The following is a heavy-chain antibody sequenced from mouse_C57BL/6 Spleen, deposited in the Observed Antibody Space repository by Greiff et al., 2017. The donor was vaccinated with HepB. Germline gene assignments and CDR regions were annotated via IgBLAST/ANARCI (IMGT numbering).Heavy chain of an antibody. CDR1: GYTFTSYW. V-gene: IGHV1-50*01. Sequence: QVQLQQPGAELVKPGASVKLSCKASGYTFTSYWMQWVKQRPGQGLEWIGEIDPSDSYTNYNQKFKGKATLTVDTSSSTAYMQLSSLTSEDSAVYYCARGVGRYFDVWGRGTTVTVSS. CDR2: IDPSDSYT. D-gene: IGHD4-1*01. J-gene: IGHJ1*03. CDR3: ARGVGRYFDV.